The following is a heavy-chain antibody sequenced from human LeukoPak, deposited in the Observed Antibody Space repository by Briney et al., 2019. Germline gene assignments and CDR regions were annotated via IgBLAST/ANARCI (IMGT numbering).Heavy chain of an antibody. J-gene: IGHJ3*02. CDR2: IKQDGSEK. V-gene: IGHV3-7*03. CDR1: GFTFSSYW. CDR3: AISPLHYYDSSGALGAFDI. Sequence: GGSLRLSCAASGFTFSSYWMSWVRQAPGKGLEWVANIKQDGSEKYYVDSVKGRFTISRDNAKNSLYLQMNSLRAEDTAVYYCAISPLHYYDSSGALGAFDIWGQGTMVTVSS. D-gene: IGHD3-22*01.